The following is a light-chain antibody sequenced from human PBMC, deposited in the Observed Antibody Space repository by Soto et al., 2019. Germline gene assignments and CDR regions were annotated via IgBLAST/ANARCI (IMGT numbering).Light chain of an antibody. CDR3: KQYYYWLN. CDR2: GAS. Sequence: EIVMTQSPAPLSVSPGERAPPSCRASQSVSSNLAWYQQRPGQAPRLLIYGASTRATGIPARFSGSGSGTEFTLTISSLQSEDFALYYCKQYYYWLNCGGGNKGDIK. J-gene: IGKJ4*01. CDR1: QSVSSN. V-gene: IGKV3-15*01.